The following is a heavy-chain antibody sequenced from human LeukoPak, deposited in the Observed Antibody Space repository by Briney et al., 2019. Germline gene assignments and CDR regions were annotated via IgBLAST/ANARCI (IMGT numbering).Heavy chain of an antibody. Sequence: PGGSLRLSCAAPKFTFSTYDMHWVRQGPGKGLEWVAVISYDGSSKYYAESVKGRVTTSRDNTKNTRYMQKNTPRTEDTPIYYTAKGPDSSGYYCLDYWGQGTLVTVSS. CDR2: ISYDGSSK. D-gene: IGHD3-22*01. V-gene: IGHV3-30*18. CDR3: AKGPDSSGYYCLDY. J-gene: IGHJ4*02. CDR1: KFTFSTYD.